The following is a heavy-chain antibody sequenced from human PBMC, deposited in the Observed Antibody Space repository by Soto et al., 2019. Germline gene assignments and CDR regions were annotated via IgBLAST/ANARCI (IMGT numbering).Heavy chain of an antibody. V-gene: IGHV1-24*01. CDR2: FDAENAET. CDR1: GYIFSQLS. CDR3: ATGHPIDILTGYFSSLVFDP. Sequence: ASVKVSCKVSGYIFSQLSIHWVRQAPGKGLEWMGTFDAENAETIYAQKFQGTVTMTEDTSTDTAYMELSSLRSEDTAMYYCATGHPIDILTGYFSSLVFDPWGQGTLVTVSS. D-gene: IGHD3-9*01. J-gene: IGHJ5*02.